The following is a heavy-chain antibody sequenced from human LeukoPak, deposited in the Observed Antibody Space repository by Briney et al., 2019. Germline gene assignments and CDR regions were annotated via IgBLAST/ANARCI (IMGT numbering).Heavy chain of an antibody. Sequence: SVKVSCKASGTTFRSYAINWVRQAPGQGLEWMGAIIPSFGTVKYAQKFQGRVTMTADESTSTAYMDLNYLRSDDTAVYFCARATSANEYSYGSHFDYWGQGTLVTVSS. D-gene: IGHD5-18*01. V-gene: IGHV1-69*01. CDR3: ARATSANEYSYGSHFDY. CDR1: GTTFRSYA. J-gene: IGHJ4*02. CDR2: IIPSFGTV.